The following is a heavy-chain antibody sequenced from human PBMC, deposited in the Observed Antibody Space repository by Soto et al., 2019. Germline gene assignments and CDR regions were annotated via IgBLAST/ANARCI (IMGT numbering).Heavy chain of an antibody. V-gene: IGHV3-15*01. D-gene: IGHD6-13*01. CDR2: IKSKTDGGTT. Sequence: GESLKISCAASGFTFSNAWMSWVRQAPGKGLEWVGRIKSKTDGGTTDYAAPVKGRFTISRDDSKNTLYLQMNSLKTEDTAVYYCTTDRYSSSWYGFDYWGQGTLVTVSS. CDR1: GFTFSNAW. CDR3: TTDRYSSSWYGFDY. J-gene: IGHJ4*02.